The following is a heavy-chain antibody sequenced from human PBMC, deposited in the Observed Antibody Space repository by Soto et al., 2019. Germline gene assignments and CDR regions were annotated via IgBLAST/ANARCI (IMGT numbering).Heavy chain of an antibody. CDR2: ISSSSSYI. CDR1: GFTFSSYS. J-gene: IGHJ4*02. CDR3: ARGLYSSSWYVSDY. D-gene: IGHD6-13*01. V-gene: IGHV3-21*01. Sequence: EVQLVESGGGLVKPGGSLRLSCAASGFTFSSYSMNWVRQAPGKGLEWVSSISSSSSYIYYADSVKGRFTFSRDNAKNSLYLQMNSLRAEDTAVYYCARGLYSSSWYVSDYWGQGTLVTVSS.